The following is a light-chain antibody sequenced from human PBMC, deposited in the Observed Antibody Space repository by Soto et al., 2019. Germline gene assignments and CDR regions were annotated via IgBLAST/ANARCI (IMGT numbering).Light chain of an antibody. Sequence: FVLTQSPGTLSLSPGERATLSCRASQTVRNNYLAWYQQKPGQAPRLLIYDASSRATGIPDRFSGGGSGTDFTLTISRLEPEDFGVSYCQQFSSYPLTFGGGTKVDIK. CDR1: QTVRNNY. CDR3: QQFSSYPLT. J-gene: IGKJ4*01. CDR2: DAS. V-gene: IGKV3-20*01.